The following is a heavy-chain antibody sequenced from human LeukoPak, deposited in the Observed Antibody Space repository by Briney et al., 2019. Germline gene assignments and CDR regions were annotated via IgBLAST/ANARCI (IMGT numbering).Heavy chain of an antibody. CDR3: ARGPDGMATIGLWFGY. J-gene: IGHJ4*02. Sequence: ASVKVSCKASGYTFTGCYMHWVRQAPGQGLEWMGRINPNSGGTNYAQKFQGRVTMTRDTSISTAYMELSRLRSDDTAVYYCARGPDGMATIGLWFGYWGQGTLVTVSS. CDR1: GYTFTGCY. CDR2: INPNSGGT. D-gene: IGHD5-24*01. V-gene: IGHV1-2*06.